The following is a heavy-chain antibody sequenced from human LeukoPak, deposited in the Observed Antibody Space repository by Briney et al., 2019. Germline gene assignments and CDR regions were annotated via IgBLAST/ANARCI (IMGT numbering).Heavy chain of an antibody. Sequence: GGSLRLSCAASGFTFNKYSMNWVRQAPGKGLEWLSYISSSSSTIYYADSVKGRFTISRDSSKSTMYLQMTSLTAEDTAVYYCAKGSGTSRPYYLDYWGRGTLVTVSS. CDR1: GFTFNKYS. J-gene: IGHJ4*02. CDR2: ISSSSSTI. D-gene: IGHD6-25*01. V-gene: IGHV3-48*01. CDR3: AKGSGTSRPYYLDY.